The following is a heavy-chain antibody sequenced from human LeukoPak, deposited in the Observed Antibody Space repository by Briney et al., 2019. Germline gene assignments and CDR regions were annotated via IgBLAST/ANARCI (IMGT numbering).Heavy chain of an antibody. CDR3: AKDRSVFWSGYPLPFDY. V-gene: IGHV3-23*01. J-gene: IGHJ4*02. CDR2: ISGSGGST. CDR1: GFTFSSYA. D-gene: IGHD3-3*01. Sequence: GGSRRLSCAASGFTFSSYAMSWVRQAPGKGLEWVSAISGSGGSTYYADSVKGRFTISRDNSKNTLYLQMNSLRAEDTAVYYCAKDRSVFWSGYPLPFDYWGQGTLVTVSS.